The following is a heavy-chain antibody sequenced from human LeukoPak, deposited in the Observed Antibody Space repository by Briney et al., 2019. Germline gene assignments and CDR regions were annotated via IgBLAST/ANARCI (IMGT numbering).Heavy chain of an antibody. CDR1: GFTFSSYG. V-gene: IGHV3-30*03. J-gene: IGHJ6*03. CDR3: ARGGHDYYYMDV. CDR2: ISYDGSNK. D-gene: IGHD3-10*01. Sequence: GRSLRLSCAASGFTFSSYGMHWVRQAPGKGLEWVAVISYDGSNKYYADSVKGRFTISRDNSKNTLYLQMNSLRAEDTAVYYCARGGHDYYYMDVWGKGTTVTVSS.